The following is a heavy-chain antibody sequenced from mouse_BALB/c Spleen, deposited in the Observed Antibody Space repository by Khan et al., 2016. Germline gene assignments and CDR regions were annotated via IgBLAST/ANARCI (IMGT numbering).Heavy chain of an antibody. CDR3: ARGRAYYGNPFDY. Sequence: VQLKESGAELVKPGASVKLSCTASGFNIKDTYMHWVKQRPEQGLEWIGRIDPANGNTKYDPKFQGKATITADTSSNTAYLQLSSLTSEDTAVYYCARGRAYYGNPFDYWGQGTTLTVSS. D-gene: IGHD2-1*01. J-gene: IGHJ2*01. CDR2: IDPANGNT. CDR1: GFNIKDTY. V-gene: IGHV14-3*02.